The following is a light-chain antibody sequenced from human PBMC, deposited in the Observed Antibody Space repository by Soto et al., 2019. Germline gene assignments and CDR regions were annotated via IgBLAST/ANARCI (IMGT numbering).Light chain of an antibody. J-gene: IGKJ4*01. V-gene: IGKV1-13*02. CDR1: QGIKSA. CDR3: QQHDTLPLT. CDR2: DAS. Sequence: AIHFTQSPSSLSASVGDRVTISCRASQGIKSALVWYQQKPGKSPKLLVYDASSLEGGVPSRFSGSGSGTDFTLTISSLQPEDLATYYCQQHDTLPLTFGGGTKVDIK.